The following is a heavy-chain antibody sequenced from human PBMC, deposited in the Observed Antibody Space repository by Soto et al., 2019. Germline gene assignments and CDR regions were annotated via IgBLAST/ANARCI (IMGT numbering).Heavy chain of an antibody. CDR2: ISGSGGST. J-gene: IGHJ6*02. Sequence: VGSLRLSCAASGFTFSSYAMSWARQAPGKGLEWVSAISGSGGSTYYADSVKGRFTISRDNSKNTLYLQMNSLRAEDTAVYYCAKMAVGGSTSSPYGMDVWGQGTTVTVS. D-gene: IGHD2-2*01. CDR1: GFTFSSYA. V-gene: IGHV3-23*01. CDR3: AKMAVGGSTSSPYGMDV.